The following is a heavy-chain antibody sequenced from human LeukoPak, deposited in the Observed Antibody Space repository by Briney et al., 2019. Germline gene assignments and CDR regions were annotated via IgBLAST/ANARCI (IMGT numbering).Heavy chain of an antibody. V-gene: IGHV3-21*01. J-gene: IGHJ3*02. CDR3: ARENGDYADAFDI. CDR2: FSSTSGYI. Sequence: GGSLRLSCAASGLTFTNYRMTWVRQAPGKGLEWVPSFSSTSGYIFYADSVEGRFTISRDNAKSSLYLQMNSLRAEDTAVYYCARENGDYADAFDIWGQGTMVTVSS. CDR1: GLTFTNYR. D-gene: IGHD4-17*01.